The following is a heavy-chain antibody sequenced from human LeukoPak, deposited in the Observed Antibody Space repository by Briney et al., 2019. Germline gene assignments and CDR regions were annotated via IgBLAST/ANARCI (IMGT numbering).Heavy chain of an antibody. CDR2: IYYSGST. V-gene: IGHV4-61*01. D-gene: IGHD1-26*01. CDR3: ARVRVGKSKWYMDV. J-gene: IGHJ6*03. Sequence: SETLSLTCTVSGGSVSSGSYYWSWIRQPPGKGLEWIGYIYYSGSTNYNPSLKSRVTISVDTSKNQFSLKLSSVTAADTAVYYCARVRVGKSKWYMDVWGKGTTVTASS. CDR1: GGSVSSGSYY.